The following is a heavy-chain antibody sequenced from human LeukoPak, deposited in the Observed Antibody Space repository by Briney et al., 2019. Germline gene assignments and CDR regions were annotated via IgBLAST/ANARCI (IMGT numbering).Heavy chain of an antibody. V-gene: IGHV4-4*07. CDR3: ARARIAAAGYAFDI. CDR2: IYTSGST. J-gene: IGHJ3*02. D-gene: IGHD6-13*01. Sequence: KPSETLSLTCTVSGGSISSYYWSWIRQPAGKRLEWIGRIYTSGSTNYNPSLKSRVTMSVDTSKNQFSLKLSSVTAADTAVYYCARARIAAAGYAFDIWGQGTMVTVSS. CDR1: GGSISSYY.